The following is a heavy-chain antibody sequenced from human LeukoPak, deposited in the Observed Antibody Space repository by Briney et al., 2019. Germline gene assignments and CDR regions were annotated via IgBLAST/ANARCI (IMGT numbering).Heavy chain of an antibody. CDR2: ISYDGSNR. J-gene: IGHJ2*01. CDR1: GFIFSSYG. CDR3: AKDASPTVTTAYWYFDR. V-gene: IGHV3-30*18. D-gene: IGHD4-17*01. Sequence: GGALRLSCVASGFIFSSYGMYWVRQAPGEGREWVAVISYDGSNRYYADSVKGRFTISRDNSKNTLYLQMNSLRAEDTAVYYCAKDASPTVTTAYWYFDRWGRGTLVTVSS.